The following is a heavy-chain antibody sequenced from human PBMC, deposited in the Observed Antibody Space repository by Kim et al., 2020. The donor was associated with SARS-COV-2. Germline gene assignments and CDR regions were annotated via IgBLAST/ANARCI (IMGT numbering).Heavy chain of an antibody. J-gene: IGHJ5*02. D-gene: IGHD6-13*01. V-gene: IGHV1-69*01. Sequence: QKCQGRVTITADESTSTAYMELSSLRSEDTAVYYCARVSGSSSWTNWFDPWGQGTLVTVSS. CDR3: ARVSGSSSWTNWFDP.